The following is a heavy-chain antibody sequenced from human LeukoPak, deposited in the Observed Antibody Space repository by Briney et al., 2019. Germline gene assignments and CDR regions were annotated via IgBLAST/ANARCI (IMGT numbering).Heavy chain of an antibody. D-gene: IGHD3-16*02. J-gene: IGHJ3*02. CDR1: GYTFTSYD. Sequence: GASVKVSCKASGYTFTSYDINWVRQATGQGLEWMGWMNPNSGNTGYAQKFQGRVTMTRNTSISTAYMELSSLRSEDTAVYYCARALMITFGGVIVNYNGAFDIWGQGTMVTVSS. V-gene: IGHV1-8*01. CDR3: ARALMITFGGVIVNYNGAFDI. CDR2: MNPNSGNT.